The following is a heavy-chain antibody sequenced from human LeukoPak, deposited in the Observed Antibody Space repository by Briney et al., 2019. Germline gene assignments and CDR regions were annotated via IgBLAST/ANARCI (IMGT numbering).Heavy chain of an antibody. Sequence: GGSLRLSCAASGFTFSSYSMNWVRQAPGKGLEWVSSISTTSDYIYYADSLTGRLTISRDNAKNSLYLQMNSLRAEDTAVYYCARGGIYSQGFDSWGQRTLVTVSS. V-gene: IGHV3-21*01. D-gene: IGHD6-13*01. CDR1: GFTFSSYS. CDR3: ARGGIYSQGFDS. J-gene: IGHJ4*02. CDR2: ISTTSDYI.